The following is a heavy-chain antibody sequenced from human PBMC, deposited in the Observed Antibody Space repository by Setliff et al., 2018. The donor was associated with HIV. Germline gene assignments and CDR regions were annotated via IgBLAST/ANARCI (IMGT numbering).Heavy chain of an antibody. CDR3: ATANRMVVVGVSTPGWTL. J-gene: IGHJ4*02. Sequence: GGSLRLSCAASGFTFSSHAMHWVRQAPGKGLEWVAFIRSAASTKSYADSVKDRFTISRDNSKDTLYLQMNSLRPEDTAVYYCATANRMVVVGVSTPGWTLWGQGALVTVSS. V-gene: IGHV3-30*02. CDR1: GFTFSSHA. CDR2: IRSAASTK. D-gene: IGHD2-21*01.